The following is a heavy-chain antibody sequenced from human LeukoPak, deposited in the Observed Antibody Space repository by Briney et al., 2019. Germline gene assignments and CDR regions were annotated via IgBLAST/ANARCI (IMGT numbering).Heavy chain of an antibody. CDR3: ARDKPGYSYGSYAFDI. V-gene: IGHV4-59*01. CDR1: GGSISSYY. D-gene: IGHD5-18*01. CDR2: IYYSGST. J-gene: IGHJ3*02. Sequence: PSETLSLTCTVSGGSISSYYWSWIRQPPGKGLEWIGYIYYSGSTNYNPSLKSRVTISVGTSKNQFSLKLSSVTAADTAVYYCARDKPGYSYGSYAFDIWGQGTMVTVSS.